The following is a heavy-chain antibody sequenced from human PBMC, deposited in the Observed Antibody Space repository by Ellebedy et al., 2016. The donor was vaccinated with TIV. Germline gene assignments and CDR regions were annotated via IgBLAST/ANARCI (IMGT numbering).Heavy chain of an antibody. Sequence: GGSLRLSCAASGFTFKDYTMGWVRQAPGKGLEWVAGISGGSRNTYYRDSVKGRFTISRDNSKSPLSLQMNTLRAEDTAVYYCAKFFRKENAFDYWGQGTLVTVSS. CDR2: ISGGSRNT. J-gene: IGHJ4*02. CDR1: GFTFKDYT. D-gene: IGHD2-8*01. CDR3: AKFFRKENAFDY. V-gene: IGHV3-23*01.